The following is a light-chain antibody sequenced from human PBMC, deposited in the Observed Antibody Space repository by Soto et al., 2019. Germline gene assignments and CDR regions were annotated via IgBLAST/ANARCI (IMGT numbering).Light chain of an antibody. CDR3: QQSFSPSVT. J-gene: IGKJ1*01. Sequence: DIQMTQSPSSLSASVGDRVTITCRASHSISGYLNWYQQKPGKAPKLLIYAASTLEIGVPSRFSGSGSGTDFTLTISSLQPYDFATYYCQQSFSPSVTFGQGTKVEI. V-gene: IGKV1-39*01. CDR2: AAS. CDR1: HSISGY.